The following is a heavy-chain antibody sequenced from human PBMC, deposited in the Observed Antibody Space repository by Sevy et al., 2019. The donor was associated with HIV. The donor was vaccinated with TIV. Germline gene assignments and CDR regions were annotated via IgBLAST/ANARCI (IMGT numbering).Heavy chain of an antibody. Sequence: GGSLRLSCAASGFTFSSYSMNWVRQAPGKGLEWVSSISSSSSYIYYADSVMGRFTSSRANAKNSLFLQMNSLRAEETAVYYCARDITIFGVVRSDYYYGMDVWGQGTTVSVSS. V-gene: IGHV3-21*01. CDR1: GFTFSSYS. CDR3: ARDITIFGVVRSDYYYGMDV. D-gene: IGHD3-3*01. J-gene: IGHJ6*02. CDR2: ISSSSSYI.